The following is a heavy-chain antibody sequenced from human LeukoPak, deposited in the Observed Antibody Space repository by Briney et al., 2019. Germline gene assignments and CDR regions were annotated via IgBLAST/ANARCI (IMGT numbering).Heavy chain of an antibody. Sequence: SETLSLTCTVSGGSISSSSYYWGWIRQPPGKGLEWIGSIYYSGSTYYNPSLKGRVTISVDTSKNQFSLKLSSVTAADTAVYYCARAPGERWLQYQRFDYWGQGTLVTVSS. V-gene: IGHV4-39*07. D-gene: IGHD5-24*01. CDR3: ARAPGERWLQYQRFDY. CDR1: GGSISSSSYY. J-gene: IGHJ4*02. CDR2: IYYSGST.